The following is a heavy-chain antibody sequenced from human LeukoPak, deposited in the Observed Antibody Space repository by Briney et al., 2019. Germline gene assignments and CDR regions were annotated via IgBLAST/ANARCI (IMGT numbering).Heavy chain of an antibody. CDR1: GGSISSSSYY. Sequence: PSETLSLTCTVSGGSISSSSYYWGWIRQPPGKGLEWIGSIYYSGSTYYNPSLKSRVTISVDTSKNQFSLKLISVTAADTAVYYCARGRGNWGSQCYFDYWGQGTLVTVSS. CDR2: IYYSGST. D-gene: IGHD7-27*01. J-gene: IGHJ4*02. V-gene: IGHV4-39*01. CDR3: ARGRGNWGSQCYFDY.